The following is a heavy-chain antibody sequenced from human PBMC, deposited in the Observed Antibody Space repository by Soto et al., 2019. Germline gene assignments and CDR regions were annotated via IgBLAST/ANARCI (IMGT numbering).Heavy chain of an antibody. J-gene: IGHJ6*02. CDR1: GYTFTGSG. Sequence: QVQLVQSGVEVKKPGASVKVSCKASGYTFTGSGISWVRQAPGQGLEWMGWISGYNGNTNYAQKFQGRVTMTTDTSTSTAYMELRSLGSDDTAVYYCARQGSMPYYYYGMDVWGQGTTVTVSS. V-gene: IGHV1-18*01. CDR3: ARQGSMPYYYYGMDV. CDR2: ISGYNGNT. D-gene: IGHD2-2*01.